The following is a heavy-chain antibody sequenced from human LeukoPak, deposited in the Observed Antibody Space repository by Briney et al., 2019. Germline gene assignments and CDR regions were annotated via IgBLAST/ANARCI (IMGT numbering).Heavy chain of an antibody. Sequence: PSDTLSLTCTVSGGSISSSSYYWGWIRQPPGKGLEWIGSIYYSGSTYYNPSLKSRVTMSVDTSKNQFSLKLSSVTAADTAVYYCARHGIYSNYNYMDVWGKGTTVTVSS. D-gene: IGHD4-11*01. V-gene: IGHV4-39*01. CDR3: ARHGIYSNYNYMDV. J-gene: IGHJ6*03. CDR2: IYYSGST. CDR1: GGSISSSSYY.